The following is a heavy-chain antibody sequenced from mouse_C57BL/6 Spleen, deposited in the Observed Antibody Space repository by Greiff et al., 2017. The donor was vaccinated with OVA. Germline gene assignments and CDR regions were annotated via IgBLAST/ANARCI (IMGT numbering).Heavy chain of an antibody. D-gene: IGHD1-1*01. Sequence: VQLQQPGAELVRPGSSVKLSCKASGYTFTSYWMHWVKQRPIQGLEWIGNIDPSDSETHYNQKFKDKATLTVDKSSSTAYMPLSSLTSEDSAVYYCARFITTVVDAMDYWGQGTSVTVSS. CDR3: ARFITTVVDAMDY. J-gene: IGHJ4*01. CDR2: IDPSDSET. CDR1: GYTFTSYW. V-gene: IGHV1-52*01.